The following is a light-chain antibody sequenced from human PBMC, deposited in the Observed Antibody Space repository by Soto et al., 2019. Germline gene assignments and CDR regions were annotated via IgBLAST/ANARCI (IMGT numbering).Light chain of an antibody. CDR3: SSYTSSSTRV. CDR2: DVS. CDR1: SSDVGAYNY. Sequence: QSALAQPASVSGSPGQSIAISCTGTSSDVGAYNYVSWYQQHPGKAPKLIISDVSNRPSGVSNRFSGSKSGYTASLTISGLQAEDEADYYCSSYTSSSTRVFGGGTKLTVL. J-gene: IGLJ3*02. V-gene: IGLV2-14*03.